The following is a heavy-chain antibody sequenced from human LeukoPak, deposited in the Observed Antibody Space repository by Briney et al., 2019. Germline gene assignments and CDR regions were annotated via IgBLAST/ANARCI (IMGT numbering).Heavy chain of an antibody. V-gene: IGHV4-59*08. J-gene: IGHJ4*02. Sequence: PSETLSLTCTVSGGSISSYYWSWIRQPPGKGLEWIGYIYYSGSTNYNPSLKSRVTISVDTSKYQFSLKLSSVTAADTAVYYCARHAVDILTGYPRYYFDYWGQGTLVTVSS. D-gene: IGHD3-9*01. CDR3: ARHAVDILTGYPRYYFDY. CDR2: IYYSGST. CDR1: GGSISSYY.